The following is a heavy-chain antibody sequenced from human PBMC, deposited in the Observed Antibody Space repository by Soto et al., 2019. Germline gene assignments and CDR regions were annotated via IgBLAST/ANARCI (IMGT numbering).Heavy chain of an antibody. Sequence: PSETLSLTCTVSGGSISSYYWSWIRQPPGKGLEWIGNIYYSGSTNYNPSLESRVTISVDTSKNQFSLKLSSVTAADTAVYYCAGRRFNQWFGELLSGGSWFDPWGQGTLVTVS. V-gene: IGHV4-59*08. D-gene: IGHD3-10*01. CDR2: IYYSGST. CDR1: GGSISSYY. CDR3: AGRRFNQWFGELLSGGSWFDP. J-gene: IGHJ5*02.